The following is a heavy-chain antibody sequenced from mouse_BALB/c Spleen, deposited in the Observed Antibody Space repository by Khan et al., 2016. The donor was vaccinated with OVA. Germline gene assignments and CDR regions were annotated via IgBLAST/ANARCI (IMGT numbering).Heavy chain of an antibody. J-gene: IGHJ4*01. CDR3: SRAYYGNYREAMDY. CDR2: IWGDGST. D-gene: IGHD2-10*01. V-gene: IGHV2-6-7*01. CDR1: GFSLTGYG. Sequence: VELVESGPGLVAPSQSLSITCTVSGFSLTGYGVNWVRQPPGKGLEWLGMIWGDGSTDYNSALKSRLNTTKDNSKSQAFLKMNSQQTDDSARYYCSRAYYGNYREAMDYWGQGTSVTVSS.